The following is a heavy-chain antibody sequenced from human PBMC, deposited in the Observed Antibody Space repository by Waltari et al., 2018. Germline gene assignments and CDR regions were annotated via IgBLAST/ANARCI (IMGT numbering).Heavy chain of an antibody. CDR1: GGSISSYY. V-gene: IGHV4-4*07. J-gene: IGHJ4*02. Sequence: QVQLQESGPGLVKPSETLSLTCTVSGGSISSYYWSWIRPPAGKGLEWIGRIYTSGSTNYNPSLKSRVTMSVDTSKNQFSLKLSSVTAADTAVYYCARSPRGGNPRLYFDYWGQGTLVTVSS. CDR2: IYTSGST. CDR3: ARSPRGGNPRLYFDY. D-gene: IGHD3-10*01.